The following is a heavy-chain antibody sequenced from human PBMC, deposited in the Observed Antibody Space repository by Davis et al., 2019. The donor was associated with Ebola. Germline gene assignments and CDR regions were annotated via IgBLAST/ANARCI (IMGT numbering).Heavy chain of an antibody. CDR3: ARDGRGYSYGLYYYYGMDV. CDR2: IYIGGST. CDR1: GFTVSSNY. Sequence: GGSLRLSCAASGFTVSSNYMSWVRQAPGKGLEWVSVIYIGGSTYHAASVKGRFTISRDNAKNSLYLQMNSLRAEDTAVYYCARDGRGYSYGLYYYYGMDVWGQGTTVTVSS. D-gene: IGHD5-18*01. V-gene: IGHV3-53*01. J-gene: IGHJ6*02.